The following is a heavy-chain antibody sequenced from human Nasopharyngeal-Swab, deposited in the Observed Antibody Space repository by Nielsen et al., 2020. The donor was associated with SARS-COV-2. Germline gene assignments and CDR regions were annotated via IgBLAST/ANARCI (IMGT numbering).Heavy chain of an antibody. Sequence: ASVKVSCKASGYTFTSNILHWARRAPGQGLEWMGWINTSSGDPTYAQGFTGRYVLSLDTSVSTAYLQISSLKAEDTAVYYCARGRRGITSLLDPWGQGTLVTVSS. CDR1: GYTFTSNI. D-gene: IGHD3-16*01. J-gene: IGHJ5*02. V-gene: IGHV7-4-1*02. CDR3: ARGRRGITSLLDP. CDR2: INTSSGDP.